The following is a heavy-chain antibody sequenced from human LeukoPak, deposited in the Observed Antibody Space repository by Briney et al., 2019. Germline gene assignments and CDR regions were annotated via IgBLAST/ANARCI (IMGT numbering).Heavy chain of an antibody. J-gene: IGHJ4*02. CDR1: GYTFTGYY. V-gene: IGHV1-2*02. D-gene: IGHD5-12*01. Sequence: ASVKVSCKASGYTFTGYYMHWVRQAPGQGLEWMGWINPNSGGTNYAQKFQGRVTMTRDTSISTAYMELSRLRSDDTAVYYCARDLIVDIVATGDYWGQRTLVTVSS. CDR2: INPNSGGT. CDR3: ARDLIVDIVATGDY.